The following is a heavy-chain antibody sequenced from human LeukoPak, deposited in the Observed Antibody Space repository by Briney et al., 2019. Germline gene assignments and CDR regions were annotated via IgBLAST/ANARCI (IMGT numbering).Heavy chain of an antibody. J-gene: IGHJ4*02. CDR1: GFTFSNYY. CDR3: VREESGGYFDY. D-gene: IGHD2-8*02. V-gene: IGHV1-46*01. Sequence: ASVKVPCKASGFTFSNYYMHWVRQAPGQGLEWVGRIIPGGGSTNYAQKFRDRVTMTRDTSTSTVYMELSSLRSEDTAVYHCVREESGGYFDYWGLGTLVTVSS. CDR2: IIPGGGST.